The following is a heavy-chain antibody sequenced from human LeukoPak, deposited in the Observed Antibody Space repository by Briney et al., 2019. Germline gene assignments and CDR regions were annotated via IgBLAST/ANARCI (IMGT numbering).Heavy chain of an antibody. V-gene: IGHV4-34*01. CDR2: INHSGST. D-gene: IGHD5-18*01. J-gene: IGHJ4*02. CDR1: GGSFSGYY. CDR3: ARGLEVCSYGYWNYFDY. Sequence: PSETLSLTCAVYGGSFSGYYWSWIRQPPGKGLEWIGEINHSGSTNYNPSLKSRVTISVDTSKNQFSLKLSSVTAADTAVYYCARGLEVCSYGYWNYFDYWGQGTLVTVSS.